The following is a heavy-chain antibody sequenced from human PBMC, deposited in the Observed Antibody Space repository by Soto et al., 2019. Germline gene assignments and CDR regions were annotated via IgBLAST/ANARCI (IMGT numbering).Heavy chain of an antibody. D-gene: IGHD5-12*01. CDR1: GFTFSTNS. CDR2: ISGGGDST. CDR3: SKWDGYGDQ. J-gene: IGHJ5*02. V-gene: IGHV3-23*01. Sequence: EVQLLESGGGLVQPGGSLRLSCAASGFTFSTNSMTWVRQAPGKGLEWVCGISGGGDSTHYADSVKGRFTISRDNFKNMVYLQMNSLTADDTAVYFCSKWDGYGDQWGQATLVTVSS.